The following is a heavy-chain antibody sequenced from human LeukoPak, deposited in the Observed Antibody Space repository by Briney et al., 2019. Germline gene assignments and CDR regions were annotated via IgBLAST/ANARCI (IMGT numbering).Heavy chain of an antibody. CDR1: GGPFSAY. CDR3: ARAKEGYGSGSYYPI. D-gene: IGHD3-10*01. Sequence: SETLSLTCAVYGGPFSAYWSWIRQPPGKGLEWIGEINQSGSTNYNPSLKSRVIISGDTSKNEVSLKLTSVTAADTAVYYCARAKEGYGSGSYYPIWGQGTLVTVSS. J-gene: IGHJ4*02. CDR2: INQSGST. V-gene: IGHV4-34*01.